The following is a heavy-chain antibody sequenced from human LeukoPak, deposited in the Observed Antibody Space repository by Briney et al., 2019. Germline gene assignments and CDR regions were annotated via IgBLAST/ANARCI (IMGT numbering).Heavy chain of an antibody. CDR1: GYTFSNYG. D-gene: IGHD4-17*01. CDR3: SRLNDYGDDYYYYMDV. V-gene: IGHV1-18*01. Sequence: GASVKVSCKASGYTFSNYGISWVRQAPGQGLEWMGRLSAYNGNTNYAQKFQGRVTMTRDTSTSTAYMELRSLRSDDTAVYYCSRLNDYGDDYYYYMDVWGKGTSVTISS. J-gene: IGHJ6*03. CDR2: LSAYNGNT.